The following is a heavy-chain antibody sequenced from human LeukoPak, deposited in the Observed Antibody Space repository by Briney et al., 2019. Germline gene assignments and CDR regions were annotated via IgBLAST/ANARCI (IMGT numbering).Heavy chain of an antibody. CDR2: INTDTVKP. CDR1: GYTFSRYA. J-gene: IGHJ4*02. Sequence: VASVKVSCKASGYTFSRYAINWVRQAPGQGLEWVGWINTDTVKPAYAQDFTGRFVFSLDTSVSTAYLQISSLKAEDTAVYYCARPSGYCSDGDCYPDYWGQGTLVTVSS. V-gene: IGHV7-4-1*02. D-gene: IGHD2-15*01. CDR3: ARPSGYCSDGDCYPDY.